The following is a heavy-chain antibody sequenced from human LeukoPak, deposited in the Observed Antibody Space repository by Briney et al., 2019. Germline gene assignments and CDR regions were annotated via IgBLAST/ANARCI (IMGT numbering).Heavy chain of an antibody. CDR1: GFTFSSYS. D-gene: IGHD4-17*01. CDR3: ARWALEDYGDSNWFDP. CDR2: ISSSSSYI. Sequence: GGSLRLSCAASGFTFSSYSMNWVRQAPGKGLEWVSSISSSSSYIYYADSVKGRLTISGDNAKNSLYLQMNSLRAEDTAVYYCARWALEDYGDSNWFDPWGQGTLVTVSS. V-gene: IGHV3-21*01. J-gene: IGHJ5*02.